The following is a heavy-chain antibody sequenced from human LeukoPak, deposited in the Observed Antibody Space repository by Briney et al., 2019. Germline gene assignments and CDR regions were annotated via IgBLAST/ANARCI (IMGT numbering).Heavy chain of an antibody. CDR1: GGSISSSSYY. J-gene: IGHJ4*02. V-gene: IGHV4-39*07. D-gene: IGHD3-3*01. Sequence: SETLSLTCTVSGGSISSSSYYWGWIRQPPGKGLEWIGSIYYSGSTYYNPSLKSRVTISVDTSKNQFSVKLSSVTAADTAVYYCASTKRFLPGYWGQGTLVTVSS. CDR3: ASTKRFLPGY. CDR2: IYYSGST.